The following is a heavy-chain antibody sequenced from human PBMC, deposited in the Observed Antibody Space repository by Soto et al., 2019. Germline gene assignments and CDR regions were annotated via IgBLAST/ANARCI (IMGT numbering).Heavy chain of an antibody. Sequence: PGESLKISCKGSGFNFSTYWIGWVRQMPGKGLEWMGIIYPGDSDTRYNPSFQGQVAISADKYISTAYLQWSSLKASDTAMYYCARQDSYYYYYGLDVWGQGTTVTVSS. CDR1: GFNFSTYW. CDR2: IYPGDSDT. CDR3: ARQDSYYYYYGLDV. J-gene: IGHJ6*02. V-gene: IGHV5-51*01.